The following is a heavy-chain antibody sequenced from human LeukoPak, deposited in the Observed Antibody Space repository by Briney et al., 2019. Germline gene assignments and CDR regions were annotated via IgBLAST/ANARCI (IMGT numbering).Heavy chain of an antibody. D-gene: IGHD3-22*01. CDR3: AREVDDSSGYSRYYFDY. CDR2: IYYSGST. CDR1: GGSISSGDYY. V-gene: IGHV4-30-4*08. Sequence: SQTLSLTCTVPGGSISSGDYYWSWIRQPPGKGLEWIGYIYYSGSTYYNPSLKSRVTISVDTSKNQFSLKLSSVTAADTAVYYCAREVDDSSGYSRYYFDYWGQGTLVTVSS. J-gene: IGHJ4*02.